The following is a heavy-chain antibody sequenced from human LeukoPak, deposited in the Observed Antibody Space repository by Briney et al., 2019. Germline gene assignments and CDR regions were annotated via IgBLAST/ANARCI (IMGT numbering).Heavy chain of an antibody. V-gene: IGHV3-30*02. Sequence: GGSLRLSCAASGFTFSSYGMHWVRRAPGKGLEWVAFIRYDGSNKYYADSVKGRFTISRDNSKNTLYLQMNSLRAEDTAVYYCAKDSSSGRSGSCRDYWGQGTLVTVSS. CDR1: GFTFSSYG. CDR2: IRYDGSNK. CDR3: AKDSSSGRSGSCRDY. D-gene: IGHD3-3*01. J-gene: IGHJ4*02.